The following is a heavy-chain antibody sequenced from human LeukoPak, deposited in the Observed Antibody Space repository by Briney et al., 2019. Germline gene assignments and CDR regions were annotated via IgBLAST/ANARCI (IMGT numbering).Heavy chain of an antibody. CDR1: GFTFSSYA. CDR2: ISGSGGST. CDR3: ATPQTRYGSGFDY. D-gene: IGHD3-10*01. Sequence: GGSLRLSCAASGFTFSSYAMSWVRQAPGKGLEWVSAISGSGGSTYYADSVKGRFTISRDNSKNTLYPQMNSLRAEDTAVYYCATPQTRYGSGFDYWGQGTLVTVSS. V-gene: IGHV3-23*01. J-gene: IGHJ4*02.